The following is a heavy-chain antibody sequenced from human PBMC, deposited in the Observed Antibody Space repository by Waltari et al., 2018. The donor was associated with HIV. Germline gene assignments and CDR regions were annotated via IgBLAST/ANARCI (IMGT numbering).Heavy chain of an antibody. V-gene: IGHV4-31*03. CDR3: ARGTTVTNGGLWDY. D-gene: IGHD4-17*01. Sequence: QVQLQESGPGLVKPSQTLSLTCTVSGGSISSGGYYWSWIRQHPGKGLGWIGYIYYSGSIYYNPSLKSRVTISRDTSKNQFSLKLNSVTAADTAVYYCARGTTVTNGGLWDYWGQGSLVTVSS. CDR1: GGSISSGGYY. J-gene: IGHJ4*02. CDR2: IYYSGSI.